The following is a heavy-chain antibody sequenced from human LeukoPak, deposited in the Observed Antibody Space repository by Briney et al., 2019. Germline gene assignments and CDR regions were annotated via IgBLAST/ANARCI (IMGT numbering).Heavy chain of an antibody. D-gene: IGHD3-22*01. V-gene: IGHV1-18*04. Sequence: ASVKVSCKASGYTFTGYYMHWVRQAPGQGLEWMGWISAYNGNTNYAQKLQGRVTMTTDTSTSTAYMELRSLRSDDTAVYYCARYYDSTGYYFFDYWGQGTLVTVSS. CDR1: GYTFTGYY. CDR2: ISAYNGNT. J-gene: IGHJ4*02. CDR3: ARYYDSTGYYFFDY.